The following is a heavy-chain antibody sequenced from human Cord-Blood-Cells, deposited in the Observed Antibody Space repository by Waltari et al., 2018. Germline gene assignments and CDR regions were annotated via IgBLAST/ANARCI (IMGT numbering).Heavy chain of an antibody. D-gene: IGHD6-13*01. Sequence: QITLKESGPTLVKPTQTLTLPCTFSGFSLSTSGVGVGWIRQPPGKALEWLALIYWNDDKRYSPSLKSRLTITKDTSKNQVVLTMTNMDPVDTATYYCAHRPGRRVEQLPFDYWGQGTLVTVSS. CDR3: AHRPGRRVEQLPFDY. V-gene: IGHV2-5*01. CDR1: GFSLSTSGVG. CDR2: IYWNDDK. J-gene: IGHJ4*02.